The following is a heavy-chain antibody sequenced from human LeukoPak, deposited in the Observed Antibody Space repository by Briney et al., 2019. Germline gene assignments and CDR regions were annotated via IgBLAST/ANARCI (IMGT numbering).Heavy chain of an antibody. V-gene: IGHV3-21*01. CDR3: ARSRYCGGDCYAFDY. D-gene: IGHD2-21*02. CDR2: ISSSSSYI. J-gene: IGHJ4*02. CDR1: GFTFSSYS. Sequence: PGGSLRLSCAASGFTFSSYSMNWVRQAPGKGLEWVPSISSSSSYIYYADSVKGRFTISRDNAKNSLYLQMNSLRAEDTAVYYCARSRYCGGDCYAFDYWGQGTLVTVSS.